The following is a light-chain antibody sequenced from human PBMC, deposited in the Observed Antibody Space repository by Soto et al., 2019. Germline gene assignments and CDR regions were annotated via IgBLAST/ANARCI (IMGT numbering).Light chain of an antibody. CDR1: QSIVRW. V-gene: IGKV1-5*01. CDR3: QHYHSHAWT. CDR2: DAS. J-gene: IGKJ1*01. Sequence: EIQMTQSPSTLSASVGDRVTITCRASQSIVRWMAWYQQKPGKAPKLLIYDASSLETGVPSRFSGSRSGTEFTLTISSLQPDDFATYYCQHYHSHAWTFGQGTKV.